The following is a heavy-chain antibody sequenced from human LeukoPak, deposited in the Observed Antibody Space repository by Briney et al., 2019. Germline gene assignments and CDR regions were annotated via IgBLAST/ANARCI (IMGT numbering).Heavy chain of an antibody. V-gene: IGHV3-30-3*01. CDR3: AKDAGSGYKYNWFDP. CDR1: GFTFSSYA. D-gene: IGHD3-22*01. Sequence: GRSLRLSCAASGFTFSSYAMHWVRQAPGKGLEWVAVISYDGSNKYYADSVKGRFTISRDNAKNSLYLQMNSLRAEDTALYYCAKDAGSGYKYNWFDPWGQGTLVTVSS. CDR2: ISYDGSNK. J-gene: IGHJ5*02.